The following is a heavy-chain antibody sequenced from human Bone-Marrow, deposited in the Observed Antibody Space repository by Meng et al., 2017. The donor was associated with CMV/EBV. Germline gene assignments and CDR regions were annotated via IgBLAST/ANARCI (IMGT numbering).Heavy chain of an antibody. J-gene: IGHJ4*02. D-gene: IGHD6-13*01. V-gene: IGHV3-23*03. CDR3: AKAPYSSSWYSGY. CDR1: GFTFSSYA. Sequence: GESLKISCAASGFTFSSYAMSWVRQAPGKGLEWVSVIYSGGSSTYYADSVKGRFTISRDNSKTTLYLQMNSLRAEDTAVYYCAKAPYSSSWYSGYWGQGPLVTVYS. CDR2: IYSGGSST.